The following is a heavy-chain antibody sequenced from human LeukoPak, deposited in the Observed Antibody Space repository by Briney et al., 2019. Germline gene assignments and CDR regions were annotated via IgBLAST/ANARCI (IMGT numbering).Heavy chain of an antibody. J-gene: IGHJ4*02. D-gene: IGHD5-24*01. Sequence: PGGTLRPSCAASGFTFSSYGMSWVRQAPGKGLEWVSGISSIDGSTYYADSVKGWFTVSRDNSKNTLYLQMNSLRAEDTAVYYCAKDDAWLQYNDWGQGTLVTVSS. V-gene: IGHV3-23*01. CDR3: AKDDAWLQYND. CDR1: GFTFSSYG. CDR2: ISSIDGST.